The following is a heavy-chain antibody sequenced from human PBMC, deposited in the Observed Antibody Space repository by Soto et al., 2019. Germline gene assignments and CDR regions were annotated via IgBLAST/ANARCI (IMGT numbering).Heavy chain of an antibody. D-gene: IGHD5-12*01. CDR1: GYTLTELS. CDR3: ATSPQKRGYSGYDLYY. CDR2: FDPEDGET. J-gene: IGHJ4*02. Sequence: GASVKVSCKVSGYTLTELSMHWVRQAPGKGLEWMGGFDPEDGETIYAQKFQGRVTMTEDTSTDTAYMELSSLRSEDTAVYYCATSPQKRGYSGYDLYYWGQGTLVTVSS. V-gene: IGHV1-24*01.